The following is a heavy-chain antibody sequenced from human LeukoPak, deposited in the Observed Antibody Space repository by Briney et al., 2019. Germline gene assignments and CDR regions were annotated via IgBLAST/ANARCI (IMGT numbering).Heavy chain of an antibody. CDR3: ARSRFYFDY. Sequence: GGPLRLSCAASGFTFSSYSMNWVRQAPGKGLEWVSSISSSSSYIYYADSVKGRFTISRDNAKNSLYLQMNSLRAEDTAVYYCARSRFYFDYWGQGTLVTVSS. J-gene: IGHJ4*02. V-gene: IGHV3-21*01. CDR2: ISSSSSYI. CDR1: GFTFSSYS.